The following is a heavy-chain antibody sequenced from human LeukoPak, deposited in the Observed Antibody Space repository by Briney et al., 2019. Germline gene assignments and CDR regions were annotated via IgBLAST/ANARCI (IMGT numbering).Heavy chain of an antibody. D-gene: IGHD3-22*01. CDR3: ARGGRGGYYSGIDY. CDR1: GFTFSSYS. J-gene: IGHJ4*02. V-gene: IGHV3-48*01. Sequence: GGSLRLSCAASGFTFSSYSMNWVRQAPGKGLEWVSYISSSSSTIYYADSVKGRFTNSRENAKNSLYLQMNSRRAEDTAVYYCARGGRGGYYSGIDYWGEGTLVTVSS. CDR2: ISSSSSTI.